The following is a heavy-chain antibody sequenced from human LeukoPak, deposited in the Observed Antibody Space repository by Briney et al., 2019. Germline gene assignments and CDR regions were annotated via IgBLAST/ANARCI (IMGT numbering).Heavy chain of an antibody. V-gene: IGHV4-34*01. CDR1: GGSFSGYY. CDR2: INHSGST. J-gene: IGHJ2*01. D-gene: IGHD2-15*01. CDR3: ARGRGGLPGGRSLDL. Sequence: PSETLSLTCAVYGGSFSGYYWSWIRQPPAKGLEWIGEINHSGSTNYNPSLKSRVTISVDTSKNQFSLKLSSVTAADTAVYYCARGRGGLPGGRSLDLWGRGTLVTVSS.